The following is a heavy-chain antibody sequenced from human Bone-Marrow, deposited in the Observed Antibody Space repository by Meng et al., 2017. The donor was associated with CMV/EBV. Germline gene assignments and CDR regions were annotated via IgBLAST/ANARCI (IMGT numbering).Heavy chain of an antibody. CDR3: ARVEQLIFDY. CDR1: VASCSRQSSA. V-gene: IGHV6-1*01. Sequence: QRHMVGTCRGTRRQTLSLTCATSVASCSRQSSAWNWIRKSQSRCLELLGRTYYSSKWYNDYAVSVKSRITINPDTYKNQFSLQLNSVNPEDTAVYYCARVEQLIFDYWGQGTLVTVSS. J-gene: IGHJ4*02. CDR2: TYYSSKWYN. D-gene: IGHD6-13*01.